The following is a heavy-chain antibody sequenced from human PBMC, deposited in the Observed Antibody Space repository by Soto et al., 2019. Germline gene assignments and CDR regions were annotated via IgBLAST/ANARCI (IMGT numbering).Heavy chain of an antibody. CDR3: ASARCRTPCYFIDY. CDR1: GFTFSSYA. Sequence: GRSLRLSCAASGFTFSSYAMHWVRQAPGKGLEWVAVISYDGSNKYYADSVKGRFTISRDNSKNTLYLQMNSLRAEDTAVYHCASARCRTPCYFIDYWGLGILVTVSS. D-gene: IGHD2-21*02. J-gene: IGHJ4*02. V-gene: IGHV3-30-3*01. CDR2: ISYDGSNK.